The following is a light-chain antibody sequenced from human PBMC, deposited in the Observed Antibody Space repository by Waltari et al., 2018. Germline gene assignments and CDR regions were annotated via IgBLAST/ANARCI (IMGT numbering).Light chain of an antibody. J-gene: IGLJ2*01. CDR3: NSYTSSTNVV. CDR2: DVS. CDR1: SGDVGAHTY. V-gene: IGLV2-14*03. Sequence: QSVLTQSASVSGSPGQSITISCTGTSGDVGAHTYVSWYQQHPGKAPQLIIYDVSKRPSGVSNRISASKSGNTASLTISGLQAEDEAHYYCNSYTSSTNVVFGGGTKLTVL.